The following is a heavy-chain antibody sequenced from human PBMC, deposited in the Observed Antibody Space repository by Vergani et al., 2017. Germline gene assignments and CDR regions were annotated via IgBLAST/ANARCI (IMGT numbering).Heavy chain of an antibody. CDR3: AKELAAAAIGYYFDY. V-gene: IGHV3-23*01. D-gene: IGHD2-2*01. Sequence: EVQLLESGGGLVQPGGSLRLSCAASGFTFSSYAMSWVRQAPGKGLEWVSAISGGGDSTYYADYVKGRFTISRDNSKNTLYLQMNSLRAEYTAVYYCAKELAAAAIGYYFDYWGQGTLVTVSS. CDR2: ISGGGDST. J-gene: IGHJ4*02. CDR1: GFTFSSYA.